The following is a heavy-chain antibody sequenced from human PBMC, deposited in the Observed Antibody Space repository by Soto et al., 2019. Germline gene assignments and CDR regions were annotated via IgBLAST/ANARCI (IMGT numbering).Heavy chain of an antibody. CDR1: GGSISSYY. V-gene: IGHV4-59*01. CDR3: ASSPGIAVATKYYFDY. Sequence: SETLSLTCTVSGGSISSYYWSWIRQPPGKGLEWIGYIYYSGSTNYNPSLKSRVTISVDTSKNQFSLKLSSVTAADTAVYYCASSPGIAVATKYYFDYWGQGTLVTVSS. J-gene: IGHJ4*02. CDR2: IYYSGST. D-gene: IGHD6-19*01.